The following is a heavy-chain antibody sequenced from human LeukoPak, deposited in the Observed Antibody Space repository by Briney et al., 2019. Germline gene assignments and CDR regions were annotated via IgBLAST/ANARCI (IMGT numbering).Heavy chain of an antibody. CDR1: GFTFSNYG. D-gene: IGHD5-24*01. Sequence: GGSLRLSCAASGFTFSNYGIHWVRQAPGKGLEWVSAISGSGGSTYYADSVKGRFTISRDNPKNTLYLQMNSLRAEDTAVYYCAKDRMATHWGQGTLVTVSS. V-gene: IGHV3-23*01. CDR3: AKDRMATH. J-gene: IGHJ4*02. CDR2: ISGSGGST.